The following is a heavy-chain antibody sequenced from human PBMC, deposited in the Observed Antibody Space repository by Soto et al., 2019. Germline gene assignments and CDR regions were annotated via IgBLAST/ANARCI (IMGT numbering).Heavy chain of an antibody. J-gene: IGHJ4*02. Sequence: SETLSLTCAVYGGSFSGYYWSWIRQPPGKGLEWIGEINHSGSTNYNPSLKSRVTISVDTSKNQFSLKLSSVTAADTAVYYCAKDPQQLIVYFDYWGQGTQVTV. CDR1: GGSFSGYY. CDR3: AKDPQQLIVYFDY. D-gene: IGHD6-13*01. V-gene: IGHV4-34*01. CDR2: INHSGST.